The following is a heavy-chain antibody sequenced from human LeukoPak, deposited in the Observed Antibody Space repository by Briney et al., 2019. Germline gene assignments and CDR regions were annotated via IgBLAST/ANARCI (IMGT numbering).Heavy chain of an antibody. CDR2: IYYSGST. V-gene: IGHV4-59*01. J-gene: IGHJ3*02. Sequence: SETLSLTCTVSGGSISNYYWSWIRQPPGKGLEWIGYIYYSGSTNYNPSLKSRVTISVDTSKNQFSLKLSSVTAADTAVYYCARFLRGPADAFDIWGQGTMVSVSS. D-gene: IGHD2/OR15-2a*01. CDR3: ARFLRGPADAFDI. CDR1: GGSISNYY.